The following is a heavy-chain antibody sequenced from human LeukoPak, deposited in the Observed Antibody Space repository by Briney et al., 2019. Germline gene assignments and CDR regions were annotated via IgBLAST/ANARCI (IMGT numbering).Heavy chain of an antibody. Sequence: GGSLRLSCAASGFTFSNAWMSWVRQAPGKGLEWVGRIKSKTDGGTTDYAAPVKGRFTISRDDSKNTLYLQMNSLKTENTAVYYCTTAPQYSGGYYFDYWGQGTLVTVSS. D-gene: IGHD1-26*01. V-gene: IGHV3-15*01. CDR2: IKSKTDGGTT. CDR1: GFTFSNAW. CDR3: TTAPQYSGGYYFDY. J-gene: IGHJ4*02.